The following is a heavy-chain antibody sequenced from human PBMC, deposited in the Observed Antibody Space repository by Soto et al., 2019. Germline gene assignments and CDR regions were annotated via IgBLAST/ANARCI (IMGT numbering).Heavy chain of an antibody. Sequence: QVQLQESGPGLVKPSETLSLTCTVSGGSVSSGSYYWSWIRQPPGKGLEWIGYIYYSGSTNYNPPLQSRVTISVDTSKNQFSLKLSSVTAADTAVYYCARVSVVPAAIRYAFDIWGQETMVTVSS. J-gene: IGHJ3*02. CDR3: ARVSVVPAAIRYAFDI. CDR1: GGSVSSGSYY. V-gene: IGHV4-61*01. CDR2: IYYSGST. D-gene: IGHD2-2*02.